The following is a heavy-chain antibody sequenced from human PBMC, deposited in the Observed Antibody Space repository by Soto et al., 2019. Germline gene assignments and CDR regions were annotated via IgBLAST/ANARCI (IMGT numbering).Heavy chain of an antibody. CDR1: GFSLSTSGVG. CDR3: AHSLIGYYYDSSGSNWFDP. CDR2: IYWDDDK. J-gene: IGHJ5*02. V-gene: IGHV2-5*02. Sequence: QITLKESGPTLVKPTQTLTLTCTFSGFSLSTSGVGVGWIRQPPGKALEWLALIYWDDDKRYSTSLKSRLTITNATSKNQVLPTITNMDPVDTATYYCAHSLIGYYYDSSGSNWFDPWGQGTLVTVSS. D-gene: IGHD3-22*01.